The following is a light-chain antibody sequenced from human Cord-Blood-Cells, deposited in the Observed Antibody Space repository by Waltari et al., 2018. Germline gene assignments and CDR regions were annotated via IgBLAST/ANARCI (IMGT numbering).Light chain of an antibody. Sequence: DIQMTQSPSSLSASVGDRVTITCRASQSISSYLNWNQQKPGKAPKLLIYAASSLQSGVPSRFSCSGSGTDFTLTISSLQPEDFATYYCQQSYSTPRYSFGQGTKLEIK. CDR1: QSISSY. CDR2: AAS. CDR3: QQSYSTPRYS. J-gene: IGKJ2*03. V-gene: IGKV1-39*01.